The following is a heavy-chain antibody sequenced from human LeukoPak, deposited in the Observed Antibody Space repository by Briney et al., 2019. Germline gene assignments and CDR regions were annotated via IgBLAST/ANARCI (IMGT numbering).Heavy chain of an antibody. CDR3: ARANPVLMVSKYFQH. D-gene: IGHD2-8*01. CDR1: GFSFSSYN. Sequence: GGSLRLSCEASGFSFSSYNMDWVRQTPGKGLEWISSITTSSTYTFYADSVKGRFTISRDNARNSLYLQMNSLRVEDTAVYYCARANPVLMVSKYFQHWGQGTLVTVSS. V-gene: IGHV3-21*01. CDR2: ITTSSTYT. J-gene: IGHJ1*01.